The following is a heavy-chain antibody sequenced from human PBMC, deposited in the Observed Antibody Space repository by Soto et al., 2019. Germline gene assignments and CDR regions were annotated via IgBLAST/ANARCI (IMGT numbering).Heavy chain of an antibody. Sequence: QVHLVQSGAEVKKPGSSVKVSCKAPGGTFSNHAINWVRQALGQGLEWMGRIIPIFTTTNYAQKFQGRVSMTADESTTTAYMELSSLKHDDTAVYYCAREVAADGTFREDVFDIWGQGTLVTVSS. CDR1: GGTFSNHA. CDR3: AREVAADGTFREDVFDI. V-gene: IGHV1-69*12. D-gene: IGHD6-13*01. CDR2: IIPIFTTT. J-gene: IGHJ3*02.